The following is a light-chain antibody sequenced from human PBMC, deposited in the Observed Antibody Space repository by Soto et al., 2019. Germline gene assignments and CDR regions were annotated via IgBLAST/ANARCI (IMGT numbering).Light chain of an antibody. J-gene: IGKJ1*01. V-gene: IGKV3-11*01. CDR3: MQSIQLPRT. CDR1: QSVSSY. Sequence: EIVLTQSPATLSLSPGERATLSCRASQSVSSYLAWYQQKPGQAPRLLIYDASNRATGIPARFSGSGSGTDFTLEISRVEAEDVGIYYCMQSIQLPRTFGQGTKVEIK. CDR2: DAS.